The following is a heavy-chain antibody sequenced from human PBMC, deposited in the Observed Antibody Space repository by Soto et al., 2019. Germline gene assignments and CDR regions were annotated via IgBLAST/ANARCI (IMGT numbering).Heavy chain of an antibody. J-gene: IGHJ5*02. D-gene: IGHD3-3*01. V-gene: IGHV1-8*01. CDR2: MNPNSGNT. CDR3: ARGRGGIRFLEWFWFDP. Sequence: GASVKVSCKASGYTFTSYDINWVRQATGQGLEWMGWMNPNSGNTGYAQKFQGRVTMTRNTSISTAYMELSSLRSEDTAVYYCARGRGGIRFLEWFWFDPWGQGTLVTVSS. CDR1: GYTFTSYD.